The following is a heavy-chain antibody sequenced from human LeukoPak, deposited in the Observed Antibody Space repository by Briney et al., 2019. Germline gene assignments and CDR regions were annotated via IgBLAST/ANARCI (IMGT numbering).Heavy chain of an antibody. CDR3: AYDSSGYYSDLAFDI. D-gene: IGHD3-22*01. V-gene: IGHV3-48*01. CDR2: ISSSSSPI. CDR1: GFTFSSYS. J-gene: IGHJ3*02. Sequence: PGGSLRLSCAASGFTFSSYSMNWVRQAPGKGLEWVSYISSSSSPIFYADSVKGRFTISRDNAKNSLYLQMNSLRAEDTAVYYCAYDSSGYYSDLAFDIWGQGTMVTVSS.